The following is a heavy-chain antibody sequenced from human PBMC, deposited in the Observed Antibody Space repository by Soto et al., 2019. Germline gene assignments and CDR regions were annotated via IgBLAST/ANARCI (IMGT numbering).Heavy chain of an antibody. CDR2: IIPLFGTT. D-gene: IGHD3-10*01. CDR1: GDTFKNCV. CDR3: AAELGFGNLSVV. V-gene: IGHV1-69*01. Sequence: QVQVVQSGVEVRRPGSSVKVSCKASGDTFKNCVISWVRQAPGQGLEWMGGIIPLFGTTDFAQGFHGRLTITTDESTTTAYMELSRLRSEDTATYYCAAELGFGNLSVVWGQGTTVIVSS. J-gene: IGHJ6*02.